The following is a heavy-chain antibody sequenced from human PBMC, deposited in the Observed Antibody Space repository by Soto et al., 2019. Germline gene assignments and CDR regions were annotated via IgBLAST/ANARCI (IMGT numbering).Heavy chain of an antibody. V-gene: IGHV3-33*01. Sequence: QVQLVESGGGVVQPGGSLRLSCAASGFTFDAYGFHWVRQAPGKGLEWVAVVWSNGNLKYYADSVKGRFTISRDSSKSAVNLQMNSLRADDTAVYYCATIQLDTIMALDYWGQGTLVTVSS. D-gene: IGHD1-1*01. CDR3: ATIQLDTIMALDY. CDR2: VWSNGNLK. J-gene: IGHJ4*02. CDR1: GFTFDAYG.